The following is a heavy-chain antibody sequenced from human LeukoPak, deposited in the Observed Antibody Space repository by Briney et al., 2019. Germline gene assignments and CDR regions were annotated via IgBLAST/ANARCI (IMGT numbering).Heavy chain of an antibody. CDR1: GFPFSEFS. Sequence: PGGSLRLSCATSGFPFSEFSMSWVRQAPGKGLEWISTTNSGGTSTYYAESVKGRFTISRDNSKNTLYLQMSSLRVEDTAVYYCAKQSYARSLGEGGPGTLVSVSS. J-gene: IGHJ4*02. CDR3: AKQSYARSLGE. V-gene: IGHV3-23*01. CDR2: TNSGGTST. D-gene: IGHD2-8*01.